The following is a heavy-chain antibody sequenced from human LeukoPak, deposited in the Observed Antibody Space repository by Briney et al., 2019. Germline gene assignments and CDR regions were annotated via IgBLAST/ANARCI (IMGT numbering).Heavy chain of an antibody. D-gene: IGHD1-7*01. J-gene: IGHJ6*03. CDR1: GGSISSGSYY. V-gene: IGHV4-61*02. CDR2: IYTSGST. CDR3: ARDRGSRDWNYGYYYYMDV. Sequence: SETLSLTCTVSGGSISSGSYYWSWIRQPAGKGLEWIGRIYTSGSTNYNPSLKSRVTISVDTSKNQFSLKLSSVTAADTAVYYCARDRGSRDWNYGYYYYMDVWGKGTTVTVSS.